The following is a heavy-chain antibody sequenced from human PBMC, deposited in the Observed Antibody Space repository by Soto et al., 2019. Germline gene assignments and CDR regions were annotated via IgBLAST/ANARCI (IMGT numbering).Heavy chain of an antibody. CDR2: IDPSDSYT. D-gene: IGHD6-13*01. CDR1: GYSFTSYW. V-gene: IGHV5-10-1*04. CDR3: ARHNRYSSTWFEGWFDP. Sequence: GEFLKISCKGSGYSFTSYWISWVRQMPGKGLEWMGRIDPSDSYTNYSPFFQGQVTISADKSISTAYLQWSSLKASDTAMYYCARHNRYSSTWFEGWFDPWGQGTLVTVSS. J-gene: IGHJ5*02.